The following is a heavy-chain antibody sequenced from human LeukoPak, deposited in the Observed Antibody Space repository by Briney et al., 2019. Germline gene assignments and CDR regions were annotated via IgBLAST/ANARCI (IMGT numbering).Heavy chain of an antibody. J-gene: IGHJ3*02. Sequence: PGGSLRLSCAASGFTFSSYSMNWVRQAPGKGLEWVANIRHDGSQKYYVDSAKGRFTISRDNAKNSVYLQMNSLTAEDTAVYYCARDGMGGIKAFDMWGQGTMVTVSS. CDR1: GFTFSSYS. CDR2: IRHDGSQK. CDR3: ARDGMGGIKAFDM. D-gene: IGHD3-10*01. V-gene: IGHV3-7*05.